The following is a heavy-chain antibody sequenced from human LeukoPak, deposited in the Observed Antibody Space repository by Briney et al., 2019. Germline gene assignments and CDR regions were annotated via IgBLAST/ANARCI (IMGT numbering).Heavy chain of an antibody. CDR3: ARELDYYDSSGYLDY. J-gene: IGHJ4*02. D-gene: IGHD3-22*01. CDR1: GFNFDEYT. CDR2: ISWDANSA. Sequence: GGSLRLSCAASGFNFDEYTMHWVRQTPGKRLEWVSLISWDANSAYYAGSEKGRFTISRDNSKNTLYLQMNSLRAEDTAVYYCARELDYYDSSGYLDYWGQGTLVTVSS. V-gene: IGHV3-43*01.